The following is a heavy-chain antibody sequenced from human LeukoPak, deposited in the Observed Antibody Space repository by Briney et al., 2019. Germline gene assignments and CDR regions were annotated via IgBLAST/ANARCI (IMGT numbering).Heavy chain of an antibody. D-gene: IGHD6-19*01. V-gene: IGHV6-1*01. CDR2: TYYRSKWYN. CDR1: GASFSGNSAA. Sequence: SQTLPLTCAISGASFSGNSAAGNWIRQSPSRGLVWLGRTYYRSKWYNDYAVSVKSRITINPDTSKNQFSLQLNSVTPEDTAVYYCARIRRQWLDWRDAFDIWGQGTMVTVSS. CDR3: ARIRRQWLDWRDAFDI. J-gene: IGHJ3*02.